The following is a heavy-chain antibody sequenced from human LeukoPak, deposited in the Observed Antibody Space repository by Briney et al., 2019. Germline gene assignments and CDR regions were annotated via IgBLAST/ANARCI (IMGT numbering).Heavy chain of an antibody. Sequence: PGGSLRLSCAASGFTFSSYAMSWVRQAPGKGLEWVSAISGSGGGTYYADSVKGRFTISRDNSKNTLYLQMNSLRAEDTAVYYCAKSTTAYYYDSSGYYYYYYGMDVWGQGTTVTVSS. J-gene: IGHJ6*02. CDR2: ISGSGGGT. D-gene: IGHD3-22*01. V-gene: IGHV3-23*01. CDR3: AKSTTAYYYDSSGYYYYYYGMDV. CDR1: GFTFSSYA.